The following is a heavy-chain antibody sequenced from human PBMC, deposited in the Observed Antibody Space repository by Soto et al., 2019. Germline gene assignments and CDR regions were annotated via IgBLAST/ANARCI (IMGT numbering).Heavy chain of an antibody. Sequence: SQTLSLTCAISGDSVSSNSAGWNWIRQTPSRGLEWLGRTYYRSKWYFNYAVSVGSRITINPDTSKNQFSLQLSSVTPDDTAVYYCARGSWDDVSGHYYMDVWGKGTTVTVSS. V-gene: IGHV6-1*01. J-gene: IGHJ6*03. CDR2: TYYRSKWYF. CDR3: ARGSWDDVSGHYYMDV. D-gene: IGHD1-1*01. CDR1: GDSVSSNSAG.